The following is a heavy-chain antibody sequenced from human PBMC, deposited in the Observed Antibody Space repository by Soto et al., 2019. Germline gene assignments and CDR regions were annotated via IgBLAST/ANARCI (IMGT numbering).Heavy chain of an antibody. D-gene: IGHD1-26*01. Sequence: QVQLQQWGAGLLKPSETLSLTCAVYGGSFSGYYWSWIRQPPGKGLEWIGEINHSGSTNYNPSLKSRVTISVDTSKTQFSLKLSSVTAADTAVYYCARGFSGPNFDYWGQGTLVTVSS. V-gene: IGHV4-34*01. CDR2: INHSGST. CDR3: ARGFSGPNFDY. J-gene: IGHJ4*02. CDR1: GGSFSGYY.